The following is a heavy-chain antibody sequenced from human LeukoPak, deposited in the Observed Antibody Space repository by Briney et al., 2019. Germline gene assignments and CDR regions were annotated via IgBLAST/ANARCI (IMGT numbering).Heavy chain of an antibody. Sequence: PSETLSLTCSVSDDSITMYYWTWIRQPPGKGLEWIGSIYHSGSTYYNPSLKSRVTISVDTSKNQFSLKLSSVTAADTAVYYCARDGKGFDPWGQGTLVTVSS. D-gene: IGHD1-14*01. CDR3: ARDGKGFDP. J-gene: IGHJ5*02. V-gene: IGHV4-38-2*02. CDR2: IYHSGST. CDR1: DDSITMYY.